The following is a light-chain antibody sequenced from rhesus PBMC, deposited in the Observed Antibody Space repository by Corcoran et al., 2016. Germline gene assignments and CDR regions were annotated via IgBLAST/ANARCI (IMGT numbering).Light chain of an antibody. CDR1: QNIGSY. CDR3: QQSSNLWT. V-gene: IGKV3-24*04. CDR2: GAS. Sequence: ETVVTQSPATLSLSPGERATLSCRASQNIGSYLAWYQQKLGQSPRPVIYGASSRATGIPDRFSGSGSGTDFTLTISSLEPEDVGIYYCQQSSNLWTFGQVTKVEIK. J-gene: IGKJ1*01.